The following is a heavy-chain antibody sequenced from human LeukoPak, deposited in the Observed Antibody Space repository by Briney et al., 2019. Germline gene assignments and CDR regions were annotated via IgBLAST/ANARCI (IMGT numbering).Heavy chain of an antibody. Sequence: GGSLRLSCVASGFTFSSYAMHWVRQAPGKGLEWVAVISYDGSNKYYADSVKGRFTISRDNAKNSLYLQMNSLRAEDTALYHCARAKGGYSSSWSSIDIWGQGTMVTVSS. J-gene: IGHJ3*02. CDR2: ISYDGSNK. CDR1: GFTFSSYA. CDR3: ARAKGGYSSSWSSIDI. V-gene: IGHV3-30*04. D-gene: IGHD6-13*01.